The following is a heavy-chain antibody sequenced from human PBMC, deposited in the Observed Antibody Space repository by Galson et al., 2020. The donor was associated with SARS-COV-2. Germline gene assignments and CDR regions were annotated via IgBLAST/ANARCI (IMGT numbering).Heavy chain of an antibody. Sequence: SETLSLTCTAPGGSISSGSYYWSWIRQPAGKGLEWIGRIYTSGSNNYNPPLKSRVTISVDTSKNQFSLKLSSVTAADTAVYYCARAHGTMIVEMDWFDPWGQGTLVTVSS. CDR2: IYTSGSN. CDR3: ARAHGTMIVEMDWFDP. J-gene: IGHJ5*02. CDR1: GGSISSGSYY. D-gene: IGHD3-22*01. V-gene: IGHV4-61*02.